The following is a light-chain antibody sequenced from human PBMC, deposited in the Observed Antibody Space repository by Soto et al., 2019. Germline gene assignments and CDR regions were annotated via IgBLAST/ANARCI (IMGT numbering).Light chain of an antibody. CDR3: SSYTGGNARVV. CDR1: SDVGTYRY. Sequence: QAVVTQPAAVSGSPGQSITISCTGSDVGTYRYVSWYQQHPDKAPRLMIYDVSNRPSGVSDRFSGSKSGNTASLTISDLQPEDEAYFFCSSYTGGNARVVFGGGTKLTVL. CDR2: DVS. J-gene: IGLJ2*01. V-gene: IGLV2-14*03.